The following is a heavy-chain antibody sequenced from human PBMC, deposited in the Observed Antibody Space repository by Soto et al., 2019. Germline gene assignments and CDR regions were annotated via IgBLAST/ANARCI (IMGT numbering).Heavy chain of an antibody. V-gene: IGHV4-59*08. CDR3: ARHYYYYYMDV. CDR1: GGSISSYY. Sequence: SETLSLTCTVSGGSISSYYWSWIRQPPGKGLEWIGYIYYSGSTNYNPSLKSRVTISVDTSKNQFSLKLSSVTAADTAVYYCARHYYYYYMDVWGKGTTVTVSS. J-gene: IGHJ6*03. CDR2: IYYSGST.